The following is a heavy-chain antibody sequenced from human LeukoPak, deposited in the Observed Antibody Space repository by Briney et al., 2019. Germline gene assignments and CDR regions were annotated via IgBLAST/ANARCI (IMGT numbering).Heavy chain of an antibody. J-gene: IGHJ5*02. CDR2: MNPNSGNT. CDR3: ARDEIRGVNGWFDP. V-gene: IGHV1-8*03. Sequence: ASVKVSGKASGYTSTSYDINWVRQATGQGLEWMGWMNPNSGNTGYAQKFQGRVTITRNTSISTAYMELSSLRSDDTAVYYCARDEIRGVNGWFDPWGQGTLVTVSS. CDR1: GYTSTSYD. D-gene: IGHD3-10*01.